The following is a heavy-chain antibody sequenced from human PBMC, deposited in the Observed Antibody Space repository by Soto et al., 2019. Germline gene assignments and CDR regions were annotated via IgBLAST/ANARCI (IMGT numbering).Heavy chain of an antibody. Sequence: SETLSLTCTVSGGSVSSGSYYWSWMRQPPGKGLEWIGYIYYSGSTNYNPSLKSRVTISVDTSKNQFSLKLSSVTAADTAVYYCAREGGVYDSSGPFQHWGQGTLVTVSS. J-gene: IGHJ1*01. CDR3: AREGGVYDSSGPFQH. V-gene: IGHV4-61*01. D-gene: IGHD3-22*01. CDR2: IYYSGST. CDR1: GGSVSSGSYY.